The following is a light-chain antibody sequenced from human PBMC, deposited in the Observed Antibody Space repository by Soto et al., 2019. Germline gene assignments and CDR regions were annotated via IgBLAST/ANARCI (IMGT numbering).Light chain of an antibody. V-gene: IGKV1-39*01. CDR2: AAS. J-gene: IGKJ1*01. CDR3: QQSFSPLWT. Sequence: DIQMTQSPSSLSASVGDRVTITCRASQSISNYLNWYQQKPGKAPKLLIYAASSMQSGVPSRFSGSGSETDFTLTISSLQPDDSATYYCQQSFSPLWTFGQGTTLEV. CDR1: QSISNY.